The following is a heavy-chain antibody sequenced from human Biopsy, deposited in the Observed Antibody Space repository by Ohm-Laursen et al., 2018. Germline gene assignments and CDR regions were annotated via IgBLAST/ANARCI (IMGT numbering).Heavy chain of an antibody. CDR3: ARGMRSSGWPYFDS. D-gene: IGHD6-19*01. V-gene: IGHV4-61*01. Sequence: SETLSLTCTVSGDSVSSGSFYWTWIRPPTGQGLEYIGYIYDRGSTANYNPSLESRVTMSVDMPKNQFSLKLSSVTAADTAIYYCARGMRSSGWPYFDSWGQGTLVTVSS. J-gene: IGHJ4*02. CDR1: GDSVSSGSFY. CDR2: IYDRGSTA.